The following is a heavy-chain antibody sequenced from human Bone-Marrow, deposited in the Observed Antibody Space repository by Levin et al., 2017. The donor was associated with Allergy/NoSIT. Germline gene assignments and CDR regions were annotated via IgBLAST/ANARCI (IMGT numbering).Heavy chain of an antibody. J-gene: IGHJ4*02. CDR2: ITGNSDRV. V-gene: IGHV3-9*01. CDR1: GFTFDDSA. Sequence: PGGSLRLSCAASGFTFDDSAMHWVRQLPGKGLEWVSGITGNSDRVVYADSVKGRFTIYRDNAKNSLYLQMNSLRIEDTALYYCARRIQYHFDYWGQGTLVTVSS. D-gene: IGHD2-2*01. CDR3: ARRIQYHFDY.